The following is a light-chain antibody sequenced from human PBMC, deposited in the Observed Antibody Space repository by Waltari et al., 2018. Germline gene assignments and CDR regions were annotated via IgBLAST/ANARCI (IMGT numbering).Light chain of an antibody. J-gene: IGLJ2*01. V-gene: IGLV2-23*02. CDR2: EDN. Sequence: QSALTQPASVSGSPGQSITISCTGTIRDVGTYNLVPWYQQHPGTAPKLIIYEDNKRPPGVSDRISGSKAGNTASLTIAGLQAEDEADYYCCTYVGRTTFHVTFGGGTKLTVL. CDR3: CTYVGRTTFHVT. CDR1: IRDVGTYNL.